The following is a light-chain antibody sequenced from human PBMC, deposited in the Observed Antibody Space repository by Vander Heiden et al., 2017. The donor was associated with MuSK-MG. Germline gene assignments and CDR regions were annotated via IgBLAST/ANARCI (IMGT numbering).Light chain of an antibody. CDR3: QQSDGTPNT. CDR1: QSISDY. CDR2: AAS. Sequence: DIQMTQSPSSLSASVGDRVTITCRASQSISDYLNWYQQKPGKAPKLLIYAASSLQSGVPTRFSGSGSGTDFTLTISSLQPEDSATYCCQQSDGTPNTFGQGTKLEIK. J-gene: IGKJ2*01. V-gene: IGKV1-39*01.